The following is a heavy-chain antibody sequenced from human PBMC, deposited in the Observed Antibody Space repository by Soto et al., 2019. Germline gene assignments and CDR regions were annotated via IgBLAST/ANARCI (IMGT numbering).Heavy chain of an antibody. D-gene: IGHD3-10*01. CDR1: GYTFTSYG. CDR2: ISAYNGNT. J-gene: IGHJ4*02. CDR3: ARVNHLPTETKYGSGSYFDY. Sequence: GASVKVSCKASGYTFTSYGISWVRQAPGQGLEWMGWISAYNGNTNCAQKLQGRVTMTTDTSTSTAYMELRSLRSDDTAVYYCARVNHLPTETKYGSGSYFDYWGQGTLVTVSS. V-gene: IGHV1-18*01.